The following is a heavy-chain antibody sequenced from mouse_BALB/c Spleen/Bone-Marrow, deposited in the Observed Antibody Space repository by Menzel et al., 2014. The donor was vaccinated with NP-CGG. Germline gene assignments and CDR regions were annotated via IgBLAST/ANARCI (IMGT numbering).Heavy chain of an antibody. Sequence: EVQRVESGGGLVQPGGSLRLSCATSGFTFTDYYMSWGRQPPGKALEWLVFIRNKANGYTTEYSASVKGRFTISRDNSQSILYLQMNTLRAEDSATYYCARDDYYAMDYWGQGTSVTVSS. CDR1: GFTFTDYY. J-gene: IGHJ4*01. V-gene: IGHV7-3*02. CDR2: IRNKANGYTT. CDR3: ARDDYYAMDY.